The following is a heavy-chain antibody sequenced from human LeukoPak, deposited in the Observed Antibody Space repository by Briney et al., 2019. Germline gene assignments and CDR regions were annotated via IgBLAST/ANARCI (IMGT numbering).Heavy chain of an antibody. J-gene: IGHJ4*02. Sequence: GESLKISCKGSGYSFTSYWIGWVRQMPGKGLEWMGIIYPGDSDTRYSPSFQGQVTISADKSNSTAYLQWSSLKASDTAMYHCARFRDSSSAYYLDYWGQGTLVTVSS. V-gene: IGHV5-51*01. CDR1: GYSFTSYW. CDR2: IYPGDSDT. D-gene: IGHD6-19*01. CDR3: ARFRDSSSAYYLDY.